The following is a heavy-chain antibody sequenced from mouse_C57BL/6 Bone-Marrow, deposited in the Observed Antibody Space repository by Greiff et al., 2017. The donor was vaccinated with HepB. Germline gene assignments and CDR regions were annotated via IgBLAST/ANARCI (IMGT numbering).Heavy chain of an antibody. D-gene: IGHD1-1*01. CDR2: INPSTGGT. CDR1: GYSFTGYY. Sequence: EVQLQQSGPELVKPGASVKISCKASGYSFTGYYMNWVKQSPEKSLEWIGEINPSTGGTTYNQKFKAKATLTVDKSSSTAYMQLKSLTSEDSAVYYCARSGYYGSRDWYFDVWGTGTTVTVSS. V-gene: IGHV1-42*01. CDR3: ARSGYYGSRDWYFDV. J-gene: IGHJ1*03.